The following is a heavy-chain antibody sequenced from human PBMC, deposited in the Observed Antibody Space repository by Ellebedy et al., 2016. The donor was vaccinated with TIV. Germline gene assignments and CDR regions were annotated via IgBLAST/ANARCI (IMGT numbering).Heavy chain of an antibody. CDR2: IKQDGSEK. V-gene: IGHV3-7*03. J-gene: IGHJ4*02. CDR3: ARVEVAVTMIGGDNYDY. D-gene: IGHD3-22*01. Sequence: PGGSLRLSCAASGFTFSTYWMSWVRQAPGKGLEWVANIKQDGSEKYYVDSAKGQFTISRDNAKNSLYLQMNSLRTEDKAVYYCARVEVAVTMIGGDNYDYWGQGTLVTVSS. CDR1: GFTFSTYW.